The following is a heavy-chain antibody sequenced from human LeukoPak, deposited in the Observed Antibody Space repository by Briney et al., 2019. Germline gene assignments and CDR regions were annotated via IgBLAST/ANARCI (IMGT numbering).Heavy chain of an antibody. CDR2: IEASGGAT. D-gene: IGHD4-23*01. CDR1: GFTFSDYA. CDR3: ARDYGGNSDY. V-gene: IGHV3-23*01. Sequence: GGSLRLSCAASGFTFSDYAMYWVRQAPGKGLEWVSSIEASGGATYYADSVKGRFTISRDNSKNTLYLQMNSLRAEDTAMYYCARDYGGNSDYWGQGTLVTVSS. J-gene: IGHJ4*02.